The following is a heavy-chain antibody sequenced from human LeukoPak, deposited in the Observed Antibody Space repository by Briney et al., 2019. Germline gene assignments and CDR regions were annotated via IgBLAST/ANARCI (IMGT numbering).Heavy chain of an antibody. Sequence: SETLSLTCTVSGGSINSGSYYWGWIRQPPGKGLEWIGSIYYSGSTYYNPSLKSRVTISVDTSKNQFSLKLSSVTAADTAVYYCARLGGMDVWGQGTTVTVSS. CDR1: GGSINSGSYY. V-gene: IGHV4-39*01. D-gene: IGHD1-26*01. CDR3: ARLGGMDV. CDR2: IYYSGST. J-gene: IGHJ6*02.